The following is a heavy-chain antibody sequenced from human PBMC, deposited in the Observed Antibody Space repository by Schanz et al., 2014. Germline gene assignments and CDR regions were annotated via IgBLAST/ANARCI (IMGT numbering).Heavy chain of an antibody. Sequence: QVQLQESGPGLVKPSETLSLTCTVSGASISFYDWNWIRQSPGKGLEWIGYIYHSGRPIYNPSLQGRVPISKDTPKNQFSLKMESVTAADTAMYFCARQGDVYRLDYWGQGTLVTVTS. V-gene: IGHV4-59*08. CDR3: ARQGDVYRLDY. CDR2: IYHSGRP. CDR1: GASISFYD. J-gene: IGHJ4*02. D-gene: IGHD1-26*01.